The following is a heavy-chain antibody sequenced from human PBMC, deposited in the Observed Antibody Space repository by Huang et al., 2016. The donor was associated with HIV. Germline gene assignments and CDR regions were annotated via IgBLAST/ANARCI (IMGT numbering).Heavy chain of an antibody. D-gene: IGHD3-22*01. CDR1: GGSISNFY. CDR3: ARGGNDFHSSGYYAPPFGWYFDL. V-gene: IGHV4-59*08. Sequence: QVQLQESGPGLVKPWETLSLTCAVSGGSISNFYLGWLRPPPGKGLDWIGSSFYSGTTNYRPSLRSRVTISVDASKNQFSLKLSSVTAADTAVYFCARGGNDFHSSGYYAPPFGWYFDLWGRGTLVTVSS. CDR2: SFYSGTT. J-gene: IGHJ2*01.